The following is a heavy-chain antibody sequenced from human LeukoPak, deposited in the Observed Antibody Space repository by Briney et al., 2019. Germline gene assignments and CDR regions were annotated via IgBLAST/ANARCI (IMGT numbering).Heavy chain of an antibody. D-gene: IGHD4-11*01. CDR2: IYYSGST. Sequence: SENLSLTCTVSGGSISSSSYYWGWIRQPPGKGLEWNGSIYYSGSTYYNPSLKSRVTISVDTSKNQFSLKLSSVTAADTAVYYCARKTVMGIVRPYWYFDLWGRGTLVTVSS. J-gene: IGHJ2*01. CDR3: ARKTVMGIVRPYWYFDL. V-gene: IGHV4-39*07. CDR1: GGSISSSSYY.